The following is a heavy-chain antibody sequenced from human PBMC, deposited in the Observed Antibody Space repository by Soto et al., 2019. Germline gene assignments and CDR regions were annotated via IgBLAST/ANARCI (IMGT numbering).Heavy chain of an antibody. V-gene: IGHV3-11*01. CDR2: ISISGGTI. CDR3: AGERARLFDS. J-gene: IGHJ4*02. CDR1: GFTFSDYY. Sequence: QVQLVESGGGLVKPGGSLRLSCAASGFTFSDYYMSWIRQAPGKGLEWLSYISISGGTIYYADSVKGRFSISRDNAKHSLYLQLSSRRAEDTAVYFCAGERARLFDSWGQGTLVTVSS.